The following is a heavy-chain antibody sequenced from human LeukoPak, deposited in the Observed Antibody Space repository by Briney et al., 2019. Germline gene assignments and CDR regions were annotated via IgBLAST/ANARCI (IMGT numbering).Heavy chain of an antibody. CDR3: ARDRDGSHEY. CDR2: INHSGTT. J-gene: IGHJ4*02. CDR1: GGSFSGYF. D-gene: IGHD1-26*01. V-gene: IGHV4-34*01. Sequence: SETLSLTCAVYGGSFSGYFWTWIRQPPGKGLEWIGEINHSGTTNYNPSLKSRVTISLDTSKSQFSLKLSSVTAADTAVYYCARDRDGSHEYWGQGTLVIVSS.